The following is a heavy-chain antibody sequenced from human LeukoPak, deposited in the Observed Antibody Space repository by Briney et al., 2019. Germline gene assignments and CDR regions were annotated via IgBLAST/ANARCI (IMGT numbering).Heavy chain of an antibody. CDR2: MYDSGST. CDR3: AILAEYCNSGSCYLGWFDP. J-gene: IGHJ5*02. Sequence: ASETLSLTCTVSGDSISSYYCSWIRQTPGKGLVWVGYMYDSGSTNYNPSLKSRVTMPIDTSKNQFSLKLSSVTAADTAVYYCAILAEYCNSGSCYLGWFDPWGQGTLVTVSS. V-gene: IGHV4-59*01. CDR1: GDSISSYY. D-gene: IGHD2-15*01.